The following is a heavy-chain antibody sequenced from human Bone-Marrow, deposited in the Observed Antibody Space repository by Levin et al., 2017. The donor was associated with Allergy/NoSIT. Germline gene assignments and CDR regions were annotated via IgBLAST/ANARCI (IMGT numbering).Heavy chain of an antibody. J-gene: IGHJ4*02. Sequence: SCVVSGFSLDDRAMHWVRQVPGKGLEWVSGVTWNSDDMAYADSVRGRFIISRDNAKNSLFLQMNSLRVEDSALYFCAKDIAGVAGTALEDWGQGTLVTVSS. CDR2: VTWNSDDM. D-gene: IGHD6-19*01. CDR3: AKDIAGVAGTALED. CDR1: GFSLDDRA. V-gene: IGHV3-9*01.